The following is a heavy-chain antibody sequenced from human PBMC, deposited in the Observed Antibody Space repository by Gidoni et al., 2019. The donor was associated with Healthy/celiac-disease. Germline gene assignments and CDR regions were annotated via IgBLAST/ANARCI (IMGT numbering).Heavy chain of an antibody. CDR3: ARWAVAGPDY. V-gene: IGHV1-46*03. CDR2: INPSGGST. CDR1: GYTFTSYY. J-gene: IGHJ4*02. D-gene: IGHD6-19*01. Sequence: QVLLVQSGAEVKKPGASVKVSSKASGYTFTSYYMPWVRQAPGQGLEWMGIINPSGGSTSYAQKFQGRVTMTRDTSTSTVYMELSSLRSEDTAVYYCARWAVAGPDYWGQGTLVTVSS.